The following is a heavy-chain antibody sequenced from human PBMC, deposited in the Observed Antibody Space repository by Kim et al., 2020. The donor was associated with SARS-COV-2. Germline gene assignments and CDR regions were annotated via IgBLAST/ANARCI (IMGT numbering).Heavy chain of an antibody. V-gene: IGHV3-15*01. Sequence: GGSLRLSCAASGFTFSNAWMSWVRQAPGKGLEWVGRIKSKTDGGTTDYAAPVKGRFTISRDDSKNTLYLQMNSLKTEDTAVYYCTTESTDSSGYYYYYGMDVWGQGTTVTVSS. CDR2: IKSKTDGGTT. CDR1: GFTFSNAW. CDR3: TTESTDSSGYYYYYGMDV. J-gene: IGHJ6*02. D-gene: IGHD3-22*01.